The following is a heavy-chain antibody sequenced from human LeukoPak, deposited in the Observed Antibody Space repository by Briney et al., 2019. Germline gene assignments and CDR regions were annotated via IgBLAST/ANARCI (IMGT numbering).Heavy chain of an antibody. CDR1: GGSISSYY. V-gene: IGHV4-4*07. J-gene: IGHJ4*02. Sequence: PSEPMSLTCTVSGGSISSYYWSGIQQPAEERQEWIGRIYTRGGTNYNPSLKSRVTISVDTSKNKFSLKRRSVTAADTAVYYCARDSYWLIDYWGQGTLVTVSS. CDR3: ARDSYWLIDY. CDR2: IYTRGGT. D-gene: IGHD2-8*02.